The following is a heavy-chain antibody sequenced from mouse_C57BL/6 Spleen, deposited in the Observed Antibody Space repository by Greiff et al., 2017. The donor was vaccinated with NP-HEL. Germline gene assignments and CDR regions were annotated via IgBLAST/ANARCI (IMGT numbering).Heavy chain of an antibody. V-gene: IGHV1-69*01. CDR3: ARSTYYGRSPFDV. J-gene: IGHJ1*03. CDR2: IDPSDSYT. D-gene: IGHD1-1*01. CDR1: GYTFTSYW. Sequence: VQLQQPGAELVMPGASVKLSCKASGYTFTSYWMHWVKQRPGQGLEWIGEIDPSDSYTNYNQKFKGKSTLTVDKSSSTAYMQLSSLTSEDSAVYYCARSTYYGRSPFDVWVTGTTVTVSS.